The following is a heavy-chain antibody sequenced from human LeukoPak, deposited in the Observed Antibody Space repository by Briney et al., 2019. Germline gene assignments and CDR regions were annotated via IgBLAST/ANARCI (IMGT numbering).Heavy chain of an antibody. D-gene: IGHD5-24*01. J-gene: IGHJ4*02. V-gene: IGHV2-5*02. CDR2: IYWDDDK. CDR1: GFSLATSGVS. Sequence: CGPTLVNPTQTLTLTCTFSGFSLATSGVSVGWVRQPPGKALEWLALIYWDDDKRYSPSLQSRLTITKDTSKNQVVLTMTNMDPVDTAAYYCAHTGLWLQSDYWGQGTLVTVSS. CDR3: AHTGLWLQSDY.